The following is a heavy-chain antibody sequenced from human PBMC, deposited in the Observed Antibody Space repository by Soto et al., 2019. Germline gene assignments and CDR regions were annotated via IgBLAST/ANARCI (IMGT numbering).Heavy chain of an antibody. CDR2: IYPSDSET. CDR1: GYRFTSYW. CDR3: ARHSRYCDGGSCYPNWFDP. D-gene: IGHD2-15*01. V-gene: IGHV5-51*01. J-gene: IGHJ5*02. Sequence: GESLKISCQGSGYRFTSYWIGWVRQMPGKGLEWMGIIYPSDSETIYSPSFRGQVTISADKSISTAYLQWRSLKASDTAIYYCARHSRYCDGGSCYPNWFDPWGQGTLVTVSS.